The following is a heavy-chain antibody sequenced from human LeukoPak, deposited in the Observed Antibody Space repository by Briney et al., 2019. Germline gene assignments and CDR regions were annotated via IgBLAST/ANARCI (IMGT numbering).Heavy chain of an antibody. V-gene: IGHV3-20*04. J-gene: IGHJ6*03. CDR2: INWNGGST. CDR1: GFTFDDYG. Sequence: GGSLRLSCAASGFTFDDYGMNWVRQAPGKGLEWVSGINWNGGSTGYADSVKGRFTISRDNSKNSLYLQMNSLRAEDTALYYCAKDSSGYYYYYYMDVWGKGTTVTVSS. D-gene: IGHD1-26*01. CDR3: AKDSSGYYYYYYMDV.